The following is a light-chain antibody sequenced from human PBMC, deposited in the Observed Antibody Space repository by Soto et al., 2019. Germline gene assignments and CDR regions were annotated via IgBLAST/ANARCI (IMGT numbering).Light chain of an antibody. Sequence: DIQMTQSPSTLSAFVGDRVTITCRASQSISSWLAWFQQKPGKAPNLLIYMASYLESGGPSRISGSGSGREYTLTTSSMQHDDFATEYCQQHDTYPLTFGQGTKLEIK. J-gene: IGKJ2*01. V-gene: IGKV1-5*03. CDR1: QSISSW. CDR3: QQHDTYPLT. CDR2: MAS.